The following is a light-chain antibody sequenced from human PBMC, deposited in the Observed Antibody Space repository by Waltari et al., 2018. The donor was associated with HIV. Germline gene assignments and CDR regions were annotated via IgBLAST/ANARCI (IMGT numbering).Light chain of an antibody. Sequence: QSALTQPPSASGSPGQSVTISCTGTSSDVGNYNYVSWYQQHPGKAPNRMVYEVNKRPSGVPDRFAGSKSGNTASLTVSGLQAEDEAEYYCSSYAATNTLVFGGGTKVTVL. J-gene: IGLJ3*02. CDR2: EVN. CDR1: SSDVGNYNY. V-gene: IGLV2-8*01. CDR3: SSYAATNTLV.